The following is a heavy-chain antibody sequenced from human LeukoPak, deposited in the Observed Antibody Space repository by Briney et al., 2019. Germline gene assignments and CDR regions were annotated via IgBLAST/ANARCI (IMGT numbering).Heavy chain of an antibody. CDR1: GGTFSSYA. Sequence: SVKVSCKASGGTFSSYAISWVRQAPGQGLEWMGGIIPIFGTANYAQKFQGRVTITADKSTSTAYKELSSLRSEDTAVYYCARSDGYGLVGIWGQGTMVTVSS. J-gene: IGHJ3*02. V-gene: IGHV1-69*06. D-gene: IGHD3-10*01. CDR3: ARSDGYGLVGI. CDR2: IIPIFGTA.